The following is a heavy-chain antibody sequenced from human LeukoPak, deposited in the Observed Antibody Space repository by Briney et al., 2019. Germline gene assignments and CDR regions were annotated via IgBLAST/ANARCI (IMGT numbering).Heavy chain of an antibody. Sequence: GGSLRLSCAASGFTFSNYGMHWVRQAPGKGLERVAVISFDGNDKFYGDSVKGRFTISRDNSKDTLDLQMNSLRPEDTAVYYCAKGHYYDSTDKYSYVDYWGQGTLVTVSS. CDR2: ISFDGNDK. V-gene: IGHV3-30*18. D-gene: IGHD3-22*01. J-gene: IGHJ4*02. CDR1: GFTFSNYG. CDR3: AKGHYYDSTDKYSYVDY.